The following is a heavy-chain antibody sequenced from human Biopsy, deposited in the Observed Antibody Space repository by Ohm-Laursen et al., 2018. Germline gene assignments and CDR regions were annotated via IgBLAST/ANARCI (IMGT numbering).Heavy chain of an antibody. D-gene: IGHD3-3*01. CDR1: GFTMSINY. CDR3: ARGSGALGPFDD. J-gene: IGHJ4*02. CDR2: GHRDGTT. Sequence: SRRLSCSASGFTMSINYMSWVRQAPGKGLEWVSLGHRDGTTYYADYVKGRLPVSRDSSKSTLFLQMNNLRVEGTAVYYCARGSGALGPFDDWGRGTLVTVSS. V-gene: IGHV3-66*01.